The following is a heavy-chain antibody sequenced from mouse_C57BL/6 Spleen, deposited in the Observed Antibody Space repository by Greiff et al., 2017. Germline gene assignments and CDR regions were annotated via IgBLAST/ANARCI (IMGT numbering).Heavy chain of an antibody. D-gene: IGHD4-1*01. Sequence: EVKLVESGGGLVEPGGSLKLSCAASGFTFSDYGMHWVRQAPEKGLEWVAYISRGSSTIYYADTVKGRFTISRDNAKNTPFLQMTSLGSEDTAMYYCGTGTGAWFAYWGQGTLVTVSA. V-gene: IGHV5-17*01. CDR3: GTGTGAWFAY. CDR2: ISRGSSTI. J-gene: IGHJ3*01. CDR1: GFTFSDYG.